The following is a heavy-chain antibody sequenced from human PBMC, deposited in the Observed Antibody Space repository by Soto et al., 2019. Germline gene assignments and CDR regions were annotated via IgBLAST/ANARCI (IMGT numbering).Heavy chain of an antibody. CDR3: ARLGGLGAIPPFFDS. J-gene: IGHJ4*02. Sequence: QVQLQESGPGLVKPSETLSLTCSVSGGSLSDYQWGWIRQPPGKGLEWIGYISYSGRTNYNPSLKCRVAISLDTSATQSSRRPRCVPGAATAAYHCARLGGLGAIPPFFDSLGQGPLVTVPS. CDR2: ISYSGRT. V-gene: IGHV4-59*01. D-gene: IGHD3-16*01. CDR1: GGSLSDYQ.